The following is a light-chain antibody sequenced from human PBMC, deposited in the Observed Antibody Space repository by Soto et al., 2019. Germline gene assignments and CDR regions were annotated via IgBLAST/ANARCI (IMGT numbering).Light chain of an antibody. J-gene: IGKJ1*01. CDR1: QSVSSN. CDR3: QQYGSSPLWT. Sequence: VLTQSPGTLSLSPGERATLSCRASQSVSSNLAWYQQKPGQAPRLLIYGASTRATGIPARFSGSGSGTDFTLTISRLEPEDFAVYYCQQYGSSPLWTFGQGTKVDIK. V-gene: IGKV3-20*01. CDR2: GAS.